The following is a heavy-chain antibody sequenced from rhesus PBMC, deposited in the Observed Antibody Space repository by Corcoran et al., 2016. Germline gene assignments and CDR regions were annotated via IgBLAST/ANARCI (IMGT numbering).Heavy chain of an antibody. Sequence: QLQLQESGPGLVKPSETLSLTCAVSGYSISSGYGWSWIRQPPGKGLEWIGYSSYSGSTSYNPSLKSRVTISRDTSKNQFSLKLSSVTAADTAVYYCARDGSYGLDSWGQGVVVTVSS. D-gene: IGHD1-44*02. J-gene: IGHJ6*01. V-gene: IGHV4-122*02. CDR3: ARDGSYGLDS. CDR1: GYSISSGYG. CDR2: SSYSGST.